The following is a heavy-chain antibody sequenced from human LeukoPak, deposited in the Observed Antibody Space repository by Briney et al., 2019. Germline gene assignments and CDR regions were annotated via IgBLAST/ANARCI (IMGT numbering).Heavy chain of an antibody. J-gene: IGHJ3*02. V-gene: IGHV3-7*05. CDR1: GFTFSDYW. Sequence: GGSLRLSCAASGFTFSDYWMSWVRQAPGKGLEWVANIKQDGSEKYYVDSVKGRCTISRENAKNSLHLQMNSLRAEDTAVYYCARDPSAFDIWGQGTMVTVSS. CDR2: IKQDGSEK. CDR3: ARDPSAFDI.